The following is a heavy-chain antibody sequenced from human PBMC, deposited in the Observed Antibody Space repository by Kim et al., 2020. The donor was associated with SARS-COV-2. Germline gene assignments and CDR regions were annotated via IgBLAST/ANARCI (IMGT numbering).Heavy chain of an antibody. CDR1: GFTFSSYG. V-gene: IGHV3-30*18. CDR3: AKSRSGSGWYFDY. J-gene: IGHJ4*02. D-gene: IGHD6-19*01. Sequence: GGSLRLSCAASGFTFSSYGMHWVRQAPGKGLEWVAVISYDGSNKYYADSVKGRFTISRDNSKNTLYLQMNSLRAEDTAVYYCAKSRSGSGWYFDYWGQET. CDR2: ISYDGSNK.